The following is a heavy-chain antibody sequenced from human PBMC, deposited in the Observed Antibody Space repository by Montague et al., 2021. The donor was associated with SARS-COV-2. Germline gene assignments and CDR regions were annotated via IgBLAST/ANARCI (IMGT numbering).Heavy chain of an antibody. V-gene: IGHV4-34*01. Sequence: SETLSLTCAVYGGSFSGYYWSWIRQPPGKGLEWIGEINHSGSTNYNPSLKSRVTISVYTSKNQFSLKLSSVTAGDTAVNYCARVSYYGSGTSLGMDVWGQGTTVTVSS. CDR2: INHSGST. CDR1: GGSFSGYY. J-gene: IGHJ6*02. D-gene: IGHD3-10*01. CDR3: ARVSYYGSGTSLGMDV.